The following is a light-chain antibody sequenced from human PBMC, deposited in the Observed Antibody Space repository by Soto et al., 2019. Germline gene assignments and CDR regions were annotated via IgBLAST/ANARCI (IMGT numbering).Light chain of an antibody. V-gene: IGKV1-9*01. Sequence: DIHLTLSPSSLSASVGDRVTITCRASQAITNNLALYQQKPGHPPRLLIYEESTLHSGVPSRFSGRKVGTEFTLTISGLQSEDFAVYYCQQYNKWPRTFGQGTKVDIK. CDR2: EES. CDR3: QQYNKWPRT. CDR1: QAITNN. J-gene: IGKJ1*01.